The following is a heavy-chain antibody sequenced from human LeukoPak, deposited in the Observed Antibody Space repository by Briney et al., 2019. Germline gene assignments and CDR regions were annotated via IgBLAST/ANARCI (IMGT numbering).Heavy chain of an antibody. CDR1: GFTFSSYS. J-gene: IGHJ4*02. CDR3: ASVDTAMNGIDY. D-gene: IGHD5-18*01. Sequence: GGSLRLSCAASGFTFSSYSMNWVRQAPGKGLEWVSSISSSSSYIYYADSVKGRFTISRDSAKNSLYLQMNSLRAEDTAVYYCASVDTAMNGIDYWGQGTLVTVFS. CDR2: ISSSSSYI. V-gene: IGHV3-21*01.